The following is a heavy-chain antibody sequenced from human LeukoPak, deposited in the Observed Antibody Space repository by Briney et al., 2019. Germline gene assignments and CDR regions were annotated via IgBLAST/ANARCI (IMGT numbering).Heavy chain of an antibody. V-gene: IGHV3-23*01. D-gene: IGHD2-15*01. J-gene: IGHJ4*02. CDR3: AKTHIVVVVAATHFDY. CDR2: ISGSGGST. CDR1: GFTFSSYA. Sequence: GGSLRLSCAASGFTFSSYAMSWVRQAPGKGLEWVSAISGSGGSTYYADSVKGRFTISRDNSKNTLYLQMNSLRAEDTAVYYCAKTHIVVVVAATHFDYWGQGTLVTVSS.